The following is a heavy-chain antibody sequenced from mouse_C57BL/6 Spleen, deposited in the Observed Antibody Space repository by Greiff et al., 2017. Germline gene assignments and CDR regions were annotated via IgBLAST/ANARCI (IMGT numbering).Heavy chain of an antibody. Sequence: QVQLKQSGAELVKPGASVKMSCKASGYTFTSYWITWVKQRPGQGLEWIGDIYPGSGSTNYNEKFKSKATLTVDTSSSTAYMQLSSLTSEDSAVYYCARKGYGVDYWGQGTTLTVSS. J-gene: IGHJ2*01. CDR3: ARKGYGVDY. CDR2: IYPGSGST. CDR1: GYTFTSYW. D-gene: IGHD1-1*02. V-gene: IGHV1-55*01.